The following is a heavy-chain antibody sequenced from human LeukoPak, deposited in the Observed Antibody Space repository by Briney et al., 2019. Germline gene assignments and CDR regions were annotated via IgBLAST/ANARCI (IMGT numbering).Heavy chain of an antibody. D-gene: IGHD1-14*01. CDR3: ARGGGSGKNYYYYYYMDV. V-gene: IGHV1-8*01. Sequence: ASVKVSCKASGYTFTSYDINWVRQATGRGLEWMGWMNPNSGNTGYAQKFQGRVTMTRNTSISTAYMELSSLRSEDTAVYYCARGGGSGKNYYYYYYMDVWGKGTTVTVSS. J-gene: IGHJ6*03. CDR2: MNPNSGNT. CDR1: GYTFTSYD.